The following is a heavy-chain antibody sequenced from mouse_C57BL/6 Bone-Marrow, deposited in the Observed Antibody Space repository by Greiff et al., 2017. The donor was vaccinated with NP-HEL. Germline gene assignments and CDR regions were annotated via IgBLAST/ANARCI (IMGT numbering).Heavy chain of an antibody. Sequence: DVQLVESGGGLVKPGGSLKLSCAASGFTFSDYGMHWVRQAPEKGLEWVAYISSGSSTIYYADTVKGRFTISRDNAKNTLFLQMTSLRSEDTAMYYCARVGSSYGSSSSWFAYWGQGTLVTVSA. CDR1: GFTFSDYG. CDR2: ISSGSSTI. J-gene: IGHJ3*01. D-gene: IGHD1-1*01. V-gene: IGHV5-17*01. CDR3: ARVGSSYGSSSSWFAY.